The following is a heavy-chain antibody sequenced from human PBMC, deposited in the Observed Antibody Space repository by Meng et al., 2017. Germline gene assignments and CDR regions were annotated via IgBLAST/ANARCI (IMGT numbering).Heavy chain of an antibody. J-gene: IGHJ3*02. CDR2: IRSKAYGGTT. CDR1: GFTFGDYA. CDR3: AKDRSYASNDAFDI. V-gene: IGHV3-49*03. Sequence: GESLKISCTASGFTFGDYAMSWFRQAPGKGLEWVGFIRSKAYGGTTEYAASVKGRFTISRDDSKSIAYLQMNSLRAEDTAVYYCAKDRSYASNDAFDIWGQGTRVTVAS. D-gene: IGHD2-2*01.